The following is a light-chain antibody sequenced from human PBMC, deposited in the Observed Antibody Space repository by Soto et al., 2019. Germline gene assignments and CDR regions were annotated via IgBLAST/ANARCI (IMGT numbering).Light chain of an antibody. J-gene: IGKJ2*01. CDR2: DAS. CDR1: QSVDST. V-gene: IGKV3-15*01. CDR3: QQYHKGPPYT. Sequence: EIVMTQSPATLSVSPGETATLSCRASQSVDSTLAWYQQKPGQAPRLLIYDASTRATGIPARCSGSGSGTEFTLTISRLQSEDFAVNFCQQYHKGPPYTFGQGTRLQIK.